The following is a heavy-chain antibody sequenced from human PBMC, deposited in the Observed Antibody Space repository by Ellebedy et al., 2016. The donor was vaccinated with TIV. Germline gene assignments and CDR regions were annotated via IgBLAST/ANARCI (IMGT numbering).Heavy chain of an antibody. CDR1: GFTFDDYA. J-gene: IGHJ4*02. CDR2: ISWNSGSI. Sequence: SLKISCAASGFTFDDYAMHWVRQAPGKGLEWVSGISWNSGSIGYADSVKGRFTISRDNAKNSLYLQMNSLRAEDTALYYCAKDMGRRVREHFDYWGQGTLVTVSS. V-gene: IGHV3-9*01. CDR3: AKDMGRRVREHFDY. D-gene: IGHD3-10*01.